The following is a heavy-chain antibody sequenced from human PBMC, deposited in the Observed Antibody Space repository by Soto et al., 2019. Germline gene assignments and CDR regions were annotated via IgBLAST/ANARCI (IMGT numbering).Heavy chain of an antibody. V-gene: IGHV1-69*12. CDR2: IMPIFRTP. J-gene: IGHJ6*02. CDR1: GGTFSNSA. D-gene: IGHD1-1*01. Sequence: QVQLEQSGAEVKKPGSSVKVSCKASGGTFSNSAISWVRQAPGQGLEWMGGIMPIFRTPDYAQKFQGRVTITADESTTTAYMEWSGLKPDDTAVYYCARDNDRAQLGGNYYYILDVGGQGTTVTVSS. CDR3: ARDNDRAQLGGNYYYILDV.